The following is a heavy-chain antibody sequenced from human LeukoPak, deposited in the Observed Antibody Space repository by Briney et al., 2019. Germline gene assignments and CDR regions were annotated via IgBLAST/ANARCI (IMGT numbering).Heavy chain of an antibody. CDR2: ISGSGGST. J-gene: IGHJ4*02. D-gene: IGHD2-8*01. CDR3: AKDGPRGYCTKGVCYLFDY. CDR1: GFTFSSYA. V-gene: IGHV3-23*01. Sequence: QPGGSLRLSCAASGFTFSSYAMSWVRQAPGKGLELVSAISGSGGSTYYADSVKGRFTISRDNSKNTLYLQMNSLRAEDTAVYYCAKDGPRGYCTKGVCYLFDYWGQGTLVTVSS.